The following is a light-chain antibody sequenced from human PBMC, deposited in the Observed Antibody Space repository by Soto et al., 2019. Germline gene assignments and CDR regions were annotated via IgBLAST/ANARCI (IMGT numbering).Light chain of an antibody. Sequence: EIVVTQSPCALSLSPVERCTLSGRASQTVSSSYLAWYQHKPGQAPRLLIYGASSRATGIPDRFTGSESGTDFTLTINGLEPEDFAVYYCQQYANSPRTVGQGTKVDSK. CDR2: GAS. CDR3: QQYANSPRT. CDR1: QTVSSSY. V-gene: IGKV3-20*01. J-gene: IGKJ2*01.